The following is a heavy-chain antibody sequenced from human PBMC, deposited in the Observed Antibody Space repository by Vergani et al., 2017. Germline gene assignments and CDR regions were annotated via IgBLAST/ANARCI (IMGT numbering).Heavy chain of an antibody. CDR3: ARGGADYYDSSGWYY. V-gene: IGHV4-61*02. Sequence: QVQLQESGPELVKPSQTLSLTCTVSGGSISSGNYYWSWIRQPAGKGLEWIGRIYTSGSTNYNPSLKSRVTISVDTSKNQFSLKLSSVTAADTAVCYCARGGADYYDSSGWYYWGQGTLVTASS. CDR1: GGSISSGNYY. D-gene: IGHD3-22*01. CDR2: IYTSGST. J-gene: IGHJ4*02.